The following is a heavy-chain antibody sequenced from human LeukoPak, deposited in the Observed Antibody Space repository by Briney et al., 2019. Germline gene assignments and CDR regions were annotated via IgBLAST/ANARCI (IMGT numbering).Heavy chain of an antibody. Sequence: GRSLRLSCAASGFTFNSYGMHWVRQAPGKGLEWVAVIWYDGSNKYYADSVKGRFTISRDNSKNTLYLQMNSLRAEDTAVYYCARIYDSSGQRTIFDYWGQGTLVTVSS. D-gene: IGHD3-22*01. J-gene: IGHJ4*02. CDR2: IWYDGSNK. CDR3: ARIYDSSGQRTIFDY. CDR1: GFTFNSYG. V-gene: IGHV3-33*01.